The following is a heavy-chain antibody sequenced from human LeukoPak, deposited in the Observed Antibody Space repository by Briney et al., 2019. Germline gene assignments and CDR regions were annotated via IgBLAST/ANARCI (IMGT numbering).Heavy chain of an antibody. CDR3: AREGFTYGSGSYYNHWFDP. V-gene: IGHV3-48*01. CDR2: SSSSSSTI. Sequence: PGGSLRLSCAASGFTFSSYSMNWVRQAPGKGLEWVSYSSSSSSTIYYADSVKGRFTISRDNAKNSLYLQMNSLRAEDTAVYYCAREGFTYGSGSYYNHWFDPWGQGTLVTVSS. D-gene: IGHD3-10*01. CDR1: GFTFSSYS. J-gene: IGHJ5*02.